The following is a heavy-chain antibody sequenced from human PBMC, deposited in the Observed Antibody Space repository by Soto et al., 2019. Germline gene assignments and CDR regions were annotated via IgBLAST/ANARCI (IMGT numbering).Heavy chain of an antibody. CDR2: IRSKGNNYAT. V-gene: IGHV3-73*02. D-gene: IGHD3-16*02. CDR3: VRFSRYLSWYFDL. J-gene: IGHJ2*01. Sequence: EVQLVESGGGLVQPGGSLKLSCAASGFTVSDSAMHWVRHASGKGLEWVGRIRSKGNNYATTYAASVKGRFTISRDDSNKTAYLQMNSLKTEDTAVYYCVRFSRYLSWYFDLWGRGTLVTVSS. CDR1: GFTVSDSA.